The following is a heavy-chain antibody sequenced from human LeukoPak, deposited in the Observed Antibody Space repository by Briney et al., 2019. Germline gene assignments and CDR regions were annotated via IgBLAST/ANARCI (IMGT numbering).Heavy chain of an antibody. V-gene: IGHV4-30-2*01. CDR1: GGSISSGGYS. D-gene: IGHD3-22*01. Sequence: PSETLSLTCAVSGGSISSGGYSWSWIRQPPGKGLEWIGYIYHSGSTYYNPSLKSRVTISVDRSKNQFSLKLSSVTAADTAVYYCAKSSYYYDSSGYYSVGYFDYWGQGTLVTVSS. CDR2: IYHSGST. CDR3: AKSSYYYDSSGYYSVGYFDY. J-gene: IGHJ4*02.